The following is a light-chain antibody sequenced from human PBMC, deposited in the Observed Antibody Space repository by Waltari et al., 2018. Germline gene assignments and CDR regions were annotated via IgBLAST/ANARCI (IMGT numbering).Light chain of an antibody. V-gene: IGLV7-43*01. J-gene: IGLJ3*02. CDR2: STR. CDR3: LLFYGGASNWV. CDR1: TGAVTSGYY. Sequence: QTVVTQEPSLTVSPGETVTLTCASSTGAVTSGYYPNWFQQKPGQAPRTLFYSTRNKPSWTPARFSGSLRGGKAALTLSGVRPEDEAEYYCLLFYGGASNWVFGGGTKLTVL.